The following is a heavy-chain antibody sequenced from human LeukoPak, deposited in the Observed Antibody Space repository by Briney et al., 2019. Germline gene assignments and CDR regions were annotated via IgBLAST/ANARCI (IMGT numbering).Heavy chain of an antibody. CDR3: AKDRSRHYGSGSYYIPTLDY. J-gene: IGHJ4*02. V-gene: IGHV3-23*01. CDR2: ISGSGRST. D-gene: IGHD3-10*01. Sequence: GGSLRLSCTASGFTFSAHAMNWVRQAPGKGLEWVSAISGSGRSTYYAAYVKGRFTISRDNSMYTLYLQMDSLRAEDTAVYYCAKDRSRHYGSGSYYIPTLDYWGQGTLVTVSS. CDR1: GFTFSAHA.